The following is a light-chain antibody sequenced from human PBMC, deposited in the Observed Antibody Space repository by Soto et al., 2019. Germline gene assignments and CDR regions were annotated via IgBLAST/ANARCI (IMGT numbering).Light chain of an antibody. CDR2: GAS. CDR3: QQYGSTPPIT. J-gene: IGKJ5*01. V-gene: IGKV3-20*01. Sequence: EIGLTQSPGTLSLSPGERATLSCRASQSVSSSYLAWYQQKTGQAPRLLIYGASSRATGIPDRFSGSGSGTDFTLTISRLEPEDFAVYYCQQYGSTPPITFGQGTRLEIK. CDR1: QSVSSSY.